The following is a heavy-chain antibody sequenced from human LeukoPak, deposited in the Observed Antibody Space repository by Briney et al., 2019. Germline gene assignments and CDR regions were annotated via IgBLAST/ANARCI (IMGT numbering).Heavy chain of an antibody. D-gene: IGHD4-11*01. CDR2: IYSGGST. V-gene: IGHV3-66*01. Sequence: GGSLRLSCAASGFTVSSIYMSAVRQAPGKGLEWVSVIYSGGSTHYADSVKGRFTISRDNSKNTLYLQMNSLRAEDTAVYYCARDDYSNYARTDYWGQGTLVTVSS. J-gene: IGHJ4*02. CDR1: GFTVSSIY. CDR3: ARDDYSNYARTDY.